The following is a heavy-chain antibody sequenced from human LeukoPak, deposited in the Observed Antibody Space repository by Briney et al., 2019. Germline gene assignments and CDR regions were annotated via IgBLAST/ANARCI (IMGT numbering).Heavy chain of an antibody. CDR3: ARTELLPNYYYYYGMDV. J-gene: IGHJ6*02. D-gene: IGHD2-15*01. Sequence: PSETLSLTCTVSGCSISSGDYYWSWIRQPPGKGLEWIGYIYYSGSTYYNPSLKSRVTISVDTSKNQFSLKLSSVTAADTAVYYCARTELLPNYYYYYGMDVWGQGTTGTVSS. CDR1: GCSISSGDYY. CDR2: IYYSGST. V-gene: IGHV4-30-4*01.